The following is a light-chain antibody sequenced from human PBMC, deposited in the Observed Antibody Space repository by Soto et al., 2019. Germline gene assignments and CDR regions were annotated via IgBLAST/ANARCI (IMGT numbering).Light chain of an antibody. CDR1: KLGDKY. CDR2: QDS. V-gene: IGLV3-1*01. J-gene: IGLJ2*01. CDR3: QAWDSSTVV. Sequence: SYELTQPPSVSVSPGQTASITCSGDKLGDKYACWYQQKPGQSPVLVIYQDSKRPSGIPERFSGSNSGNTATLTICGTQTMDEADYYCQAWDSSTVVVGGGTEPTAL.